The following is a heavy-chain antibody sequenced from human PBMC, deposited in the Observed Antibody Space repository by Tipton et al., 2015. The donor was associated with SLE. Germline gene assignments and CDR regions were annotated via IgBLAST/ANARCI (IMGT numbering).Heavy chain of an antibody. V-gene: IGHV3-33*01. J-gene: IGHJ3*02. CDR2: IWYDGSNK. CDR3: ARDDGWQLLAFDI. Sequence: RSLRLSCAASGFTFSSYGMHWVRQAPGKGLEWVAVIWYDGSNKYYADSVKGRFTISRDNSKNTLYLQMNSLRAEDTAVYYCARDDGWQLLAFDIWGQGTMVTVSS. D-gene: IGHD2-15*01. CDR1: GFTFSSYG.